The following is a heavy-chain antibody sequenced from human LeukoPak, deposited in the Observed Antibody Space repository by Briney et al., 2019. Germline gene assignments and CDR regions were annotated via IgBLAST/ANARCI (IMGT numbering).Heavy chain of an antibody. V-gene: IGHV3-21*01. Sequence: PGGSLRLSCAASGFTFSSYSMNWVRQAPGKGLEWVSSISSSSSYIYYADSVKGRFTISRDNAKNSLYLQMNSLRAEDTAVYYSARKNLSSGWYYVYWGQGTLVTVSS. CDR2: ISSSSSYI. J-gene: IGHJ4*02. D-gene: IGHD6-19*01. CDR3: ARKNLSSGWYYVY. CDR1: GFTFSSYS.